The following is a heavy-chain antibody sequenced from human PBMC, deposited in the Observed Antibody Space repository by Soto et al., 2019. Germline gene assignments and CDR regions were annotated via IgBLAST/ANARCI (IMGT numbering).Heavy chain of an antibody. Sequence: PGESLKLSCKGSGYSFTSYWISWVRQMPGKVLEWMGRIDPSDSYTNYSPSFQGHVTISADKSISTAYLQWSSLKASDTAMYYCARLVVPAAIGGGGYYYYYGMDVWGQGTTVTVSS. CDR3: ARLVVPAAIGGGGYYYYYGMDV. J-gene: IGHJ6*02. CDR1: GYSFTSYW. CDR2: IDPSDSYT. V-gene: IGHV5-10-1*01. D-gene: IGHD2-2*02.